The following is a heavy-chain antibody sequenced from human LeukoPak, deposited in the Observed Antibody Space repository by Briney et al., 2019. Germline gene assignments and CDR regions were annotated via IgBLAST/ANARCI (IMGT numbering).Heavy chain of an antibody. CDR3: ARAPHSSGYYHPFDY. J-gene: IGHJ4*02. CDR2: IYYSGST. D-gene: IGHD3-22*01. V-gene: IGHV4-61*01. CDR1: GGSISSSSYY. Sequence: SETLSLTCTVSGGSISSSSYYWSWIRQPPGKGLEWIGYIYYSGSTNYNPSLKSRVTISVDTSKNQFSLKLSSVTAADTAVYYCARAPHSSGYYHPFDYWGQGTLVTVSS.